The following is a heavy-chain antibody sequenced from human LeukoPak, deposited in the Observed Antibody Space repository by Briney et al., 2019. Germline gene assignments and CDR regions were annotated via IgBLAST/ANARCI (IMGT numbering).Heavy chain of an antibody. CDR2: MNPASGDT. CDR1: GYTFSDYY. Sequence: ASVKVSCKASGYTFSDYYIHWVRQAPGQRLEWMGWMNPASGDTKFAQKFQGRVTMTRATSISTAYMDLNRLTSDDTAVHYCARDTRRGFNGYQMPGDWGQGTLVTVSS. CDR3: ARDTRRGFNGYQMPGD. J-gene: IGHJ4*02. D-gene: IGHD5-12*01. V-gene: IGHV1-2*02.